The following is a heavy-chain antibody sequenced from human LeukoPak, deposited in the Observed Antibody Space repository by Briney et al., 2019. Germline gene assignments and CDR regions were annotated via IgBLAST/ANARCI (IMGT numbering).Heavy chain of an antibody. CDR2: ISAYNGNT. J-gene: IGHJ4*02. V-gene: IGHV1-18*04. D-gene: IGHD6-19*01. Sequence: EASVKVSCKASGYTFTGHYMHWMRQAPGQGLEWMGWISAYNGNTKHAQKLQGRVTMTTDTSTSTAYMELRSLRSDDTAVYYCARAGITSGWVQNMDYWGQGTLVTVSS. CDR1: GYTFTGHY. CDR3: ARAGITSGWVQNMDY.